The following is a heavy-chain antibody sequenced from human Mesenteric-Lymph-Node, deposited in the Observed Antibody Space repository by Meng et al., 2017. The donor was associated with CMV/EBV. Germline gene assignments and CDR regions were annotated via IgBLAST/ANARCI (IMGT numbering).Heavy chain of an antibody. Sequence: VPTHHAGAGPLQPAETLSVTCAVYVGSFSVYYWDWIRQSPEKGLEWIGEINHSGSTTYNPSFTSRIIISVDTSTNQISLNMSSVTAADTAVYYCARGSSYDILTGYFDYWGQGALVTVSS. V-gene: IGHV4-34*01. D-gene: IGHD3-9*01. CDR1: VGSFSVYY. J-gene: IGHJ4*02. CDR3: ARGSSYDILTGYFDY. CDR2: INHSGST.